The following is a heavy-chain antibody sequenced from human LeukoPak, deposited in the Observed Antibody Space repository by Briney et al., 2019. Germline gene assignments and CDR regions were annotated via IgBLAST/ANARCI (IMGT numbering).Heavy chain of an antibody. Sequence: GSLRLSCAASGFTFSSYGMHWVRQAPGKGLEWVAVIWYDGSNKYYADSVKGRFTISRDNSKNTLYLQMNSLRAEDTAVYYCARVDDFWSGYYRGMDVWGQGTTVTVSS. J-gene: IGHJ6*02. CDR1: GFTFSSYG. CDR2: IWYDGSNK. D-gene: IGHD3-3*01. CDR3: ARVDDFWSGYYRGMDV. V-gene: IGHV3-33*01.